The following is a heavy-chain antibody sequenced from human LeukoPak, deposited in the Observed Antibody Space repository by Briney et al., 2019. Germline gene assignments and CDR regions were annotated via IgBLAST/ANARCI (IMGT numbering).Heavy chain of an antibody. D-gene: IGHD3-22*01. J-gene: IGHJ4*02. CDR3: SRGYNYRFDF. V-gene: IGHV3-74*01. CDR2: INTDGKVT. CDR1: GFTVSNFW. Sequence: AGGSLRLSCEVSGFTVSNFWMHWVRQGPGKGLEWVARINTDGKVTNYADFVKGRATISRDNAKNTLFLEMSGLRADDTAVYYCSRGYNYRFDFWGQGTLVVVSS.